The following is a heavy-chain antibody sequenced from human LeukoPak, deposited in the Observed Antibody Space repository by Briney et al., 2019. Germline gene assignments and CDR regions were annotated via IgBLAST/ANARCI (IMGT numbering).Heavy chain of an antibody. D-gene: IGHD5-18*01. V-gene: IGHV3-23*01. Sequence: PGGSLRLSCAASGFTFNNYAMSWVRQAPGKGLEWVSAVSGGGDGTYYADSVKGRFTISRDNAKNSLYLQMNSLRAEDTAVYYCASDRGYSPVYYYYGMDVWGQGTTVTVSS. CDR1: GFTFNNYA. CDR3: ASDRGYSPVYYYYGMDV. J-gene: IGHJ6*02. CDR2: VSGGGDGT.